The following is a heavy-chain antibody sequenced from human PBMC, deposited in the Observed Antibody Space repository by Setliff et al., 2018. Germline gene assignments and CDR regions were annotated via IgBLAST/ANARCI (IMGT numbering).Heavy chain of an antibody. CDR2: INTNTGNP. Sequence: GASVKVSCKASGYTFTDFAMNWVRQAPGQGLEWMGWINTNTGNPTYAQGFTGRFVFSLDTSVSTTYLQISSLKAEDTAVYYCARVPLMIAIRHAFDIWGQGTMVTVSS. CDR3: ARVPLMIAIRHAFDI. CDR1: GYTFTDFA. J-gene: IGHJ3*02. D-gene: IGHD2-21*01. V-gene: IGHV7-4-1*02.